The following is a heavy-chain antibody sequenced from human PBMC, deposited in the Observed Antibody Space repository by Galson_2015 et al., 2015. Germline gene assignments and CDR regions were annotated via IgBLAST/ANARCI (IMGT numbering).Heavy chain of an antibody. D-gene: IGHD2-15*01. V-gene: IGHV3-23*01. J-gene: IGHJ3*02. Sequence: SLRLSCAASGFTFSSYAMTWVRQAPGKGLEWVSDISGSGGSTYYADSVKGRFTISRDNSKNTLYLQVNSLRAEDTAVYYCAKVGPCSGGTCDPVIRAFDIWGQGT. CDR1: GFTFSSYA. CDR3: AKVGPCSGGTCDPVIRAFDI. CDR2: ISGSGGST.